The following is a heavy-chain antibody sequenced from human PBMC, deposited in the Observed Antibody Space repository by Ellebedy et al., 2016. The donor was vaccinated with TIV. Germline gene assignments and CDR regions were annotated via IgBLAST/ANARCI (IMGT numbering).Heavy chain of an antibody. CDR2: INSDGTTR. J-gene: IGHJ4*02. V-gene: IGHV3-74*01. Sequence: PGGSLRLSCAASGFNFHTYWMHWVRQAPGKGPVCVSRINSDGTTRGYADSVRGRFTITRDNGKNTVYLQIHSLRAEDTAVYYCARVPHWYGEVAYFDYWGRGTLVTVSS. D-gene: IGHD3-10*01. CDR3: ARVPHWYGEVAYFDY. CDR1: GFNFHTYW.